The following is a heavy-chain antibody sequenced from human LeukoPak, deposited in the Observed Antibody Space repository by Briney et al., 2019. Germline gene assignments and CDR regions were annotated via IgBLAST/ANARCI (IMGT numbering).Heavy chain of an antibody. CDR1: GFTFSNYW. D-gene: IGHD3-10*01. CDR3: ARAGYYRFDY. V-gene: IGHV3-74*01. CDR2: INADGSTI. Sequence: PGGSLRLSCAASGFTFSNYWVHWVRHAPGKGLMWVSRINADGSTIDYADSVKGRFTISRDNARSTLYLQMNSLRAEDTAVYYCARAGYYRFDYWGQGTLVTVSS. J-gene: IGHJ4*02.